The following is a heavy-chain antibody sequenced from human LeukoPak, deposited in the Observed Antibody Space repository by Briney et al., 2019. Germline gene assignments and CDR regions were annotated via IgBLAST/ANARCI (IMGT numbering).Heavy chain of an antibody. V-gene: IGHV3-30*02. D-gene: IGHD4-17*01. CDR2: IRHDESNK. J-gene: IGHJ5*02. CDR1: GFVFSKNG. CDR3: AKFSYGDYVA. Sequence: PGGSLRLSCATSGFVFSKNGTHWVRQAPGKGLEWVAFIRHDESNKYYADSVKGRFTISRDNSKNTLSLQMNSLRPDDTAVYYCAKFSYGDYVAWGQGTLVIVSS.